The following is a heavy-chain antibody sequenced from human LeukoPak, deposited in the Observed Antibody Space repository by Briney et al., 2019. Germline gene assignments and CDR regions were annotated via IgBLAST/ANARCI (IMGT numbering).Heavy chain of an antibody. CDR3: ARDSEQQLVRSWFDP. CDR2: ISSSSSTI. Sequence: GGSLRLSCAASGFTFSSYSMNWVRQAPGKGLEWVSYISSSSSTIYYADSVKGRFTISRDNAKNSLYLQMNSLRAEDTAVYYCARDSEQQLVRSWFDPWGQGTLVTVSS. D-gene: IGHD6-13*01. V-gene: IGHV3-48*01. CDR1: GFTFSSYS. J-gene: IGHJ5*02.